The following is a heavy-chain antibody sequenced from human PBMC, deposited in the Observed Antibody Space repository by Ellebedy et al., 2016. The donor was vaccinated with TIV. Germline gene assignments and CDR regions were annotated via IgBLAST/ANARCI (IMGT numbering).Heavy chain of an antibody. CDR2: IYHSGST. Sequence: SETLSLTCTVSGGSISSSPYYWGWVRQPPGKGLEWIGYIYHSGSTYYNPSLKSRVTISVDRSKNQFSLKLNSVTAADTAVYYCARSSGYYYFPDYWGQGTLVTVSS. CDR1: GGSISSSPYY. V-gene: IGHV4-39*07. D-gene: IGHD3-22*01. CDR3: ARSSGYYYFPDY. J-gene: IGHJ4*02.